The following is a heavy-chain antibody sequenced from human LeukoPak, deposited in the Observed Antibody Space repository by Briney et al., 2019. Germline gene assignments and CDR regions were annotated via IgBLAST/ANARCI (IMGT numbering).Heavy chain of an antibody. Sequence: GGSLRLSCAASGFTFSSYAMSWVRQAPGKGLEWVSAISGSGGSTYYADSVKGRFTISRDNAKNSLYLQMNSLKTEDTAVYYCARVGYSSSWYYFDYWGQGTLVTVSS. V-gene: IGHV3-23*01. CDR3: ARVGYSSSWYYFDY. D-gene: IGHD6-13*01. CDR2: ISGSGGST. CDR1: GFTFSSYA. J-gene: IGHJ4*02.